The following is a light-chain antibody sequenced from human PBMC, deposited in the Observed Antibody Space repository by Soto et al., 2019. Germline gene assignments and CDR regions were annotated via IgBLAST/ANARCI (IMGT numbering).Light chain of an antibody. V-gene: IGKV1-5*03. Sequence: DIQITQSPSTLSASVGDRVTIACRASQSINIYLAWYQQKPGKAPNLLIYRASVLEGGVPSRFSGTGSGTEFTLTITSLQPEDFATYYCQQYNTYSPAFGQGTKVDIK. CDR3: QQYNTYSPA. J-gene: IGKJ1*01. CDR1: QSINIY. CDR2: RAS.